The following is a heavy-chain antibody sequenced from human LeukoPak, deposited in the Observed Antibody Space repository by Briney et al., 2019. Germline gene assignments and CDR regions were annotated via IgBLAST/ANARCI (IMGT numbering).Heavy chain of an antibody. Sequence: SSETLSLTCAVSGGSISSSNWWSWVRQPPGKGLEWIGEIYHSGSTNYNPSLKSRVTISVDASKNQFSLKLNSVTAADTAVYYCARGRAYYDYVWGSYRPFFDYWGQGTLVTVSS. J-gene: IGHJ4*02. CDR2: IYHSGST. D-gene: IGHD3-16*02. CDR3: ARGRAYYDYVWGSYRPFFDY. V-gene: IGHV4-4*02. CDR1: GGSISSSNW.